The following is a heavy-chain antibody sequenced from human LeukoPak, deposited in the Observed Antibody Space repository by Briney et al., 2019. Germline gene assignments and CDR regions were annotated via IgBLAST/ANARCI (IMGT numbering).Heavy chain of an antibody. CDR1: GFTFSSYG. D-gene: IGHD3-10*01. V-gene: IGHV3-30*03. Sequence: GGSLRLSCAASGFTFSSYGMHWVRQAPGKGLEWVAVISYDGGNKYYADSVKGRLTISRDNSKNTLYLQMNSLRAEDTAVYYRARMEGESYYGSGIDWGQGTLVTVSS. CDR2: ISYDGGNK. CDR3: ARMEGESYYGSGID. J-gene: IGHJ4*02.